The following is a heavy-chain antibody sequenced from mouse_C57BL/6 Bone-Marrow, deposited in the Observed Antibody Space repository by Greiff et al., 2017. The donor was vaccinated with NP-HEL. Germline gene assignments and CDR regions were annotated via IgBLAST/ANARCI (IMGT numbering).Heavy chain of an antibody. CDR2: IDPSDSYT. Sequence: QVQLQQPGAELVMPGASVKLSCKASGYTFTSYWMHWVKQRPGQGLEWIGEIDPSDSYTNYNQKFKGKSTSTVDKSSSTAYMQLSSLTSEDSAVYYCARGGYYFDYWGQGTTLTVSS. D-gene: IGHD1-1*02. V-gene: IGHV1-69*01. CDR3: ARGGYYFDY. CDR1: GYTFTSYW. J-gene: IGHJ2*01.